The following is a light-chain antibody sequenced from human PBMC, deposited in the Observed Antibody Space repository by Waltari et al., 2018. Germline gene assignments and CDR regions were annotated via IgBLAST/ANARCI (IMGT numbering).Light chain of an antibody. CDR1: QTIGFS. V-gene: IGKV3-15*01. J-gene: IGKJ1*01. CDR3: QQYNNWPPGT. CDR2: HAS. Sequence: DTVMTQSPATLSVSPGERATLSCRTSQTIGFSLAWYQQKPGQAPRLLIYHASTRATGIPARFSGSGSETEFTLTISSLQSEDVAVYYCQQYNNWPPGTFGQGTKVEI.